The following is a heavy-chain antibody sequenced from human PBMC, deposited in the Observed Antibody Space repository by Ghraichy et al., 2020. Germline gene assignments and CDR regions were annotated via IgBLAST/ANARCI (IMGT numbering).Heavy chain of an antibody. Sequence: GGSLRLSCAASGFTFSSYGMHWVRQAPGKGLEWVAVISYDGSNIYYADSVKGRFTISRDNSKNTLYLQMNSLRAEDTALYYCAKDLLRGDYYDSSGPDAFDIWGQGTMVTVSS. CDR3: AKDLLRGDYYDSSGPDAFDI. D-gene: IGHD3-22*01. CDR1: GFTFSSYG. J-gene: IGHJ3*02. CDR2: ISYDGSNI. V-gene: IGHV3-30*18.